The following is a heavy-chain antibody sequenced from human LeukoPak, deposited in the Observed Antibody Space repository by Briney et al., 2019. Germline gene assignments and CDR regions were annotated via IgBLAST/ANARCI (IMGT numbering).Heavy chain of an antibody. CDR2: ISAYNGNT. Sequence: ASVKVSCKASGYTFTSYGISWVRQAPGQGLEWMGWISAYNGNTNYAQKLQGRVTMTTDTSTSTAYMELRSLRSDDTAVYYCAREKQPTIAAAGTRIDYWGQGTLVTVSS. CDR1: GYTFTSYG. CDR3: AREKQPTIAAAGTRIDY. D-gene: IGHD6-13*01. J-gene: IGHJ4*02. V-gene: IGHV1-18*01.